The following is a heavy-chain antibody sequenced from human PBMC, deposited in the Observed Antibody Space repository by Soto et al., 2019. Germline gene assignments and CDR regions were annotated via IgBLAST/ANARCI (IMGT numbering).Heavy chain of an antibody. CDR2: ISSSSSYI. J-gene: IGHJ6*02. D-gene: IGHD6-6*01. Sequence: PGGSLRLSCAASGFTFSSYSMNWVRQAPGKXLEWVSSISSSSSYIYYADSVKGRFTISRDNAKNSLYLQMNSLRAEDTAVYYCARDLIAARPVTRRTMDVWGQGTTVTVSS. CDR1: GFTFSSYS. CDR3: ARDLIAARPVTRRTMDV. V-gene: IGHV3-21*01.